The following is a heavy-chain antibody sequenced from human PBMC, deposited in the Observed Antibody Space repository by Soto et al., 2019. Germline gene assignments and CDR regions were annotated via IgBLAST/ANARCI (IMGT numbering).Heavy chain of an antibody. CDR2: ISAYNGNT. J-gene: IGHJ3*02. Sequence: GASVKVSCKASGYTFTSYGISWVRQAPGQGLEWMGWISAYNGNTNYAQKLQGRVTMTTDTSTSTAYMELRSLRSDDTAVYYCAIDLMYSSGWYPDPFDIWGQGTMVPVSS. D-gene: IGHD6-19*01. V-gene: IGHV1-18*01. CDR3: AIDLMYSSGWYPDPFDI. CDR1: GYTFTSYG.